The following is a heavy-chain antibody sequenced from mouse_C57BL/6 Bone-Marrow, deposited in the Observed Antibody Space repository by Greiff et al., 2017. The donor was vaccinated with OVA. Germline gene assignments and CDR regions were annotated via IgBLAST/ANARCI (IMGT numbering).Heavy chain of an antibody. Sequence: QVQLKESGAELMKPGASVKLSCKASGYTFTGYWIEWVKQRPGHGLEWIGEILPGSGSTNYNEKFKGKATFTVDTSSNTAYMQLSSLTTEDSAVYYCGREDANGDYAMDCWERGTAVTVSA. CDR3: GREDANGDYAMDC. J-gene: IGHJ4*01. CDR2: ILPGSGST. CDR1: GYTFTGYW. D-gene: IGHD6-1*01. V-gene: IGHV1-9*01.